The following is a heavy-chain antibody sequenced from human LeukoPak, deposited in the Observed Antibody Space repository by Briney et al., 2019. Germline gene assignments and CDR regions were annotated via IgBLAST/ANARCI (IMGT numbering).Heavy chain of an antibody. CDR1: GFTFSTYW. CDR2: INQDGSEK. V-gene: IGHV3-7*01. J-gene: IGHJ4*02. CDR3: ARDRALYDSRRGYYYTEDDY. D-gene: IGHD3-22*01. Sequence: GGSLRLSCAASGFTFSTYWMSWVRQAPGKGLEWVANINQDGSEKYSVDSVKGRFTISRDNAKSSLYLQMYSLRADDTAVYYCARDRALYDSRRGYYYTEDDYWGQGTLVTVSS.